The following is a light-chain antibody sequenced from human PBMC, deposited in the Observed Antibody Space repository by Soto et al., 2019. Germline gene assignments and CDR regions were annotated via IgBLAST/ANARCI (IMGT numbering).Light chain of an antibody. CDR1: QSININ. CDR2: GAS. CDR3: QQYQNWPPLT. J-gene: IGKJ4*01. V-gene: IGKV3D-15*01. Sequence: EVLMTQSPATLSVSPGERVTLSCRASQSININLAWYQKKPGQATRVLIYGASSRASGIPARFSGSGSGTDVTLTISRLEHDDFAFYYCQQYQNWPPLTFGGGTRVAIK.